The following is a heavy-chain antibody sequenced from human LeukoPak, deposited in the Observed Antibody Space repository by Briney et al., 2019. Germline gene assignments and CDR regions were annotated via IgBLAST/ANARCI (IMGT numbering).Heavy chain of an antibody. Sequence: GGSLRLSCAASGFTFSSYGMHRVRQAPGKGLKWVAFIRSDGSNKYYADSVKGRFTISRDNSKNTLYLQMNSLRAEDTAVYYCARILSSAWGELGYWGQGTLVTVSS. V-gene: IGHV3-30*02. D-gene: IGHD6-19*01. CDR3: ARILSSAWGELGY. CDR1: GFTFSSYG. CDR2: IRSDGSNK. J-gene: IGHJ4*02.